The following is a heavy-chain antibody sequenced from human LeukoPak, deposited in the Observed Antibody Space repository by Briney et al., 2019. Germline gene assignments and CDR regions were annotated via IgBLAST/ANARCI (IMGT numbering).Heavy chain of an antibody. CDR3: AKSGGYSGYDLGY. Sequence: QAGGSLRLSCAASGFTFSSYAMSWVRQAPGKGLEWVSAISGSGGSTYYADSVKGRFTTSRDNSKNTLYLQMNSLRAEDTAVYYCAKSGGYSGYDLGYWGQGTLVTVAS. V-gene: IGHV3-23*01. CDR1: GFTFSSYA. J-gene: IGHJ4*02. CDR2: ISGSGGST. D-gene: IGHD5-12*01.